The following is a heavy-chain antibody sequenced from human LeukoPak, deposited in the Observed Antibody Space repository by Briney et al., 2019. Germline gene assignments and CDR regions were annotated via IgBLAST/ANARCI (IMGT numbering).Heavy chain of an antibody. V-gene: IGHV3-23*03. CDR3: AREPTYTSSWYTTCDY. CDR1: GFTFSSYA. J-gene: IGHJ4*02. CDR2: IYSGGST. Sequence: PGGSLRLSCAASGFTFSSYAMSWVRQAPGKGLEWVSVIYSGGSTYYADSVKGRFTISRDNAKNSLYLQMNSLRAEDTAVYYCAREPTYTSSWYTTCDYWGQGTLVTVSS. D-gene: IGHD6-13*01.